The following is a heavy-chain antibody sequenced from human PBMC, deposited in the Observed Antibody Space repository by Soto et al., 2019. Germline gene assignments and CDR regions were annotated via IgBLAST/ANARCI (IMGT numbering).Heavy chain of an antibody. CDR1: GYTFTNYL. Sequence: GESLKISCKASGYTFTNYLISWVRQMPGKGLEWMGRIDPRDSYTYYSPSFQGHVTFSTDKSLTTSYLQWSSLKASDTARYYCARTYGGEYYDARQFSFSNWGQGTLVTVSS. CDR3: ARTYGGEYYDARQFSFSN. J-gene: IGHJ4*02. CDR2: IDPRDSYT. D-gene: IGHD3-22*01. V-gene: IGHV5-10-1*01.